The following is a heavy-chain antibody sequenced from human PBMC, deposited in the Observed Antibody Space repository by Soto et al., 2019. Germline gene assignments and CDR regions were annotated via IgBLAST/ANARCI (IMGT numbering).Heavy chain of an antibody. Sequence: QLQLQESGPGLGKPSETLSLACTVSGDSVISDHYYWAWVRQPPGKGLEWIGNVNYRGNSYQNPSLKSRVTIDVDTSTNQVSLKLTSVTAADTSVYYCARQGGNKFDYWGQGTLGTVSS. D-gene: IGHD3-16*01. J-gene: IGHJ4*02. CDR3: ARQGGNKFDY. V-gene: IGHV4-39*01. CDR1: GDSVISDHYY. CDR2: VNYRGNS.